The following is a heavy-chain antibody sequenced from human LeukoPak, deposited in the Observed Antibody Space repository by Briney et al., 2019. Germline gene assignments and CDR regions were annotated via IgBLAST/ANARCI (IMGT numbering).Heavy chain of an antibody. CDR3: ARGKYYYDSSGYYPEWDNWFDP. V-gene: IGHV1-18*04. Sequence: ASVKVSCKASGYTFTDYYMHWVRQAPGQGLEWMGWISAYNGNTNYAQKLQGRVTMTTDTSTSTAYMELRSLRSDDTAVYYCARGKYYYDSSGYYPEWDNWFDPWGQGTLVTVSS. D-gene: IGHD3-22*01. J-gene: IGHJ5*02. CDR2: ISAYNGNT. CDR1: GYTFTDYY.